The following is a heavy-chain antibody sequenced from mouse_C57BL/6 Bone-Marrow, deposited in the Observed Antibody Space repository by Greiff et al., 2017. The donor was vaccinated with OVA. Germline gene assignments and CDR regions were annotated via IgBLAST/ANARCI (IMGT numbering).Heavy chain of an antibody. D-gene: IGHD4-1*01. J-gene: IGHJ3*01. CDR3: ARRDWED. CDR1: GFTFSDYE. V-gene: IGHV5-17*01. Sequence: EVKVVESGGGLVKPGGSLKLSCAASGFTFSDYEMHWVRQAPEKGLEWVAYISSGSSTIYYADTVKGRFTISRDNAKNTLFLQMTSLRSEDTAMYYCARRDWEDWGQGTLVTVSA. CDR2: ISSGSSTI.